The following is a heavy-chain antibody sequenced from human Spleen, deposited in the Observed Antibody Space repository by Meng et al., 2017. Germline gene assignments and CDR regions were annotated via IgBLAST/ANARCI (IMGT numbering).Heavy chain of an antibody. V-gene: IGHV3-21*01. CDR3: ARTDRYSSTWSDY. CDR2: ISSSSSYI. J-gene: IGHJ4*02. Sequence: GESLKISCAASGFTFSSYSMNWVRQAPGKGLEWVSSISSSSSYIYYADSVKGRFTISRDNAKNSLYLQMNSLRAEDTAVYYCARTDRYSSTWSDYWGQGTLVTVSS. CDR1: GFTFSSYS. D-gene: IGHD6-13*01.